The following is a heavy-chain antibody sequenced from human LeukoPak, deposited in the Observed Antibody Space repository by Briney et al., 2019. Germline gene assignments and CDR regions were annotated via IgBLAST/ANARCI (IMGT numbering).Heavy chain of an antibody. V-gene: IGHV1-69*13. Sequence: SVKVSCKASGGTFSRYGISWVRQARGQWLEWMGGIVPLFGTPNYAQRFQGRVTITADDSTSTVYMELSSLRSDDTAVYYCAREWDYESSGFFYSYWGQGTLVTVSS. CDR2: IVPLFGTP. CDR3: AREWDYESSGFFYSY. J-gene: IGHJ4*02. CDR1: GGTFSRYG. D-gene: IGHD3-22*01.